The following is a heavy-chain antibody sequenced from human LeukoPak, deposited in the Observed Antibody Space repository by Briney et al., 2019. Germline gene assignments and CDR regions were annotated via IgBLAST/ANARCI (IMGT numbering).Heavy chain of an antibody. Sequence: GGSLRLSCAASGFTFSSYWMSWVRQAPGKGLEWVAVISYDGSNKYYADSVKGRFTISRDNSKNTLYLQMNSLRAEDTAVYYCARGSTIADFDYWGQGTLVTVSS. V-gene: IGHV3-30-3*01. D-gene: IGHD6-13*01. CDR1: GFTFSSYW. CDR2: ISYDGSNK. J-gene: IGHJ4*02. CDR3: ARGSTIADFDY.